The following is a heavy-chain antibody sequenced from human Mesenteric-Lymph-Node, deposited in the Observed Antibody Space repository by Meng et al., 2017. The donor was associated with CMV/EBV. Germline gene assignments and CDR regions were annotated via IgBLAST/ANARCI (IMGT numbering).Heavy chain of an antibody. J-gene: IGHJ1*01. D-gene: IGHD3-3*01. CDR3: AIPYYDFWSGSPLDYFQH. V-gene: IGHV4-39*07. Sequence: SETLSLTCTVSGGSISSISSYWGWIRQPPGKGLEWIGSIYYSGSTYYNPSLKSRVTISVDTSKNQFSLKLSSVTAADTAVYYCAIPYYDFWSGSPLDYFQHWGQGTLVTVSS. CDR1: GGSISSISSY. CDR2: IYYSGST.